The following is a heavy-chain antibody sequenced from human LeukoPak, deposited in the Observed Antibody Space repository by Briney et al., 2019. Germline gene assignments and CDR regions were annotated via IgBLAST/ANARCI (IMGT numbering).Heavy chain of an antibody. CDR1: GFTFSSYS. CDR2: ISSSNSTI. Sequence: GGSLRLSCAASGFTFSSYSMNWVRQAPGKGLEWVSYISSSNSTIYYADSVKGRFTISRDNAKNSLYLQMNSLRAEDTAVYYCARVARPPSSSWTYYFDYWGQGTLVTVSS. CDR3: ARVARPPSSSWTYYFDY. D-gene: IGHD6-13*01. J-gene: IGHJ4*02. V-gene: IGHV3-48*04.